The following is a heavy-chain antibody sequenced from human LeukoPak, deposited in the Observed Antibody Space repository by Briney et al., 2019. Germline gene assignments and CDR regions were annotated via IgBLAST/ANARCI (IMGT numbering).Heavy chain of an antibody. V-gene: IGHV4-31*03. D-gene: IGHD3-10*01. CDR3: ARLTTKELLWFGEYDY. J-gene: IGHJ4*02. CDR2: IYYSGST. Sequence: TSETLSLTCTLSGGSIRSGGYYWSWIRQHPGKGLEWIGYIYYSGSTYYNPSLKSRVTISVDTSKNQFSLKRSSVTAADTAVYYCARLTTKELLWFGEYDYWGQGTLVTVSS. CDR1: GGSIRSGGYY.